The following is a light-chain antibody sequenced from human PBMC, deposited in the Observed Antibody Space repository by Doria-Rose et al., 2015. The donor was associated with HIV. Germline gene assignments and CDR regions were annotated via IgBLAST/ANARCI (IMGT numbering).Light chain of an antibody. CDR2: DGS. Sequence: TQSPGTLSLSPGERATLSCRASQSFSSTYLAWYQQKPGQAPSLLIYDGSTSATGIPDRFSASVSGADFTHTINRLETEEFALYYCHQYGTSRTFGQGTEVEI. CDR3: HQYGTSRT. CDR1: QSFSSTY. V-gene: IGKV3-20*01. J-gene: IGKJ1*01.